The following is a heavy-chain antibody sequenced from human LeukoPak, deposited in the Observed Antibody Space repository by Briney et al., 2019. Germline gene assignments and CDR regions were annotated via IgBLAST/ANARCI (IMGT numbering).Heavy chain of an antibody. J-gene: IGHJ4*02. D-gene: IGHD6-13*01. CDR3: ARDLRIAAAVILAY. V-gene: IGHV1-18*01. Sequence: ASVKVSCKASGYTFTSYGISWVRQAPGQGLEWMGWISAYNGNTNYAQKLQGRVTMTTDASTSTAYMELRSLRSDDTAVYYRARDLRIAAAVILAYWGQGTLVTVSS. CDR1: GYTFTSYG. CDR2: ISAYNGNT.